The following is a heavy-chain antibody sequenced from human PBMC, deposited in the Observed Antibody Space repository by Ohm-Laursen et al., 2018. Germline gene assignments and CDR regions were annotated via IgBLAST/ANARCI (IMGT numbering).Heavy chain of an antibody. CDR2: IYYSGST. CDR1: GGSISSSSYY. J-gene: IGHJ3*02. V-gene: IGHV4-39*01. Sequence: PSDTLSLTCTVSGGSISSSSYYWGWIRQPPGKGLEWIGSIYYSGSTYYNPSLKSRVTISVDTSKNQFSLKLSSVTAADTAVYYCATYSSGWYLRPEAFDIWGQGTMVTVSS. D-gene: IGHD6-19*01. CDR3: ATYSSGWYLRPEAFDI.